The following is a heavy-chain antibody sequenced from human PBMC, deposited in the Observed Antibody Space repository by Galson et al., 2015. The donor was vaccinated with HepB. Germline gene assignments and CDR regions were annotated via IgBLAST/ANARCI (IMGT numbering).Heavy chain of an antibody. Sequence: SVKVSCKASGYTFTSYAMHWVRQAPGQRLEWMGWINAGNGNTKYSQKFQGRVTITRDTSASTAYMELSSLRSEDTAVYYCARERGTTGTTSYYYYGMDVWGQGTTVTVSS. CDR3: ARERGTTGTTSYYYYGMDV. CDR2: INAGNGNT. J-gene: IGHJ6*02. V-gene: IGHV1-3*01. D-gene: IGHD1-1*01. CDR1: GYTFTSYA.